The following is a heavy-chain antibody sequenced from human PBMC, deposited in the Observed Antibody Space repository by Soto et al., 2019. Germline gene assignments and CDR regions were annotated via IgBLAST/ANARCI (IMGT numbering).Heavy chain of an antibody. D-gene: IGHD5-18*01. CDR1: GYTFTSYA. V-gene: IGHV1-3*01. Sequence: GASVKVSSKASGYTFTSYAMHSVRQAPGQRLEWMGWINAGNGNTKYSQKFQGRVTITRDTSASTAYMELSSLRSEDTAVYYCAREGGPPTYSYVFYFDYWGQGTLVTVSS. CDR2: INAGNGNT. CDR3: AREGGPPTYSYVFYFDY. J-gene: IGHJ4*02.